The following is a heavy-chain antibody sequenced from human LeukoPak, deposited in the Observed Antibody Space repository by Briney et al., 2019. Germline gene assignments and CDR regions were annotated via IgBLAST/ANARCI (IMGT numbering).Heavy chain of an antibody. CDR3: ARDNPDY. D-gene: IGHD1-14*01. Sequence: GGSLRLSCAASGFSVSNYYMSWVRQAPGKGLEWVAVIWYDGSNKYYADSVKGRFTISRDNSKNTLYLQMNSLRAEDTAVYYCARDNPDYWGQGTLVTVSS. V-gene: IGHV3-33*08. J-gene: IGHJ4*02. CDR2: IWYDGSNK. CDR1: GFSVSNYY.